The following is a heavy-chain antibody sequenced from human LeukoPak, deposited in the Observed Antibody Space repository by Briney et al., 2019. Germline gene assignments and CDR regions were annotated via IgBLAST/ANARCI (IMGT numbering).Heavy chain of an antibody. Sequence: GGSLRLSCAASGFTFSNAWMSWVRQAPGKGLEWVSYITGSGSTIFYADSVKGRFTISRDNVKNSLYLQMNSLRAEDTAVYYCARPTSSGWYSHWGQGTVVTVSS. CDR2: ITGSGSTI. J-gene: IGHJ4*03. D-gene: IGHD6-19*01. V-gene: IGHV3-48*01. CDR1: GFTFSNAW. CDR3: ARPTSSGWYSH.